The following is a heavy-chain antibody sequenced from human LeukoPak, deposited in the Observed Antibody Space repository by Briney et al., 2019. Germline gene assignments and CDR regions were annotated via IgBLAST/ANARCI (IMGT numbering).Heavy chain of an antibody. Sequence: SETLSLTCTVSGGSISSSSYYWSWIRQPPGKGLEWIGYIYYSGSTNYNPSLKSRVTISVDTSKNQFSLKLSSVTAADTAVYYCARGDSRAEYYFDYWGQGTLVTVSS. V-gene: IGHV4-61*01. CDR2: IYYSGST. J-gene: IGHJ4*02. D-gene: IGHD3-16*01. CDR1: GGSISSSSYY. CDR3: ARGDSRAEYYFDY.